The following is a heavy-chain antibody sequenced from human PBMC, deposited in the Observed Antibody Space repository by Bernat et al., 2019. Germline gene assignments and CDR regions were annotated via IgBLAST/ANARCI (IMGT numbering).Heavy chain of an antibody. CDR3: ASGADYGGDY. D-gene: IGHD4-23*01. Sequence: QVQLQQWGAGLLKPSETLSLTCAVYGGSFSGYYWSWIRQPPGKGLEWIGEINHSGSTNYNPSLKSPVTISVDTSKNQFSLKLSSVTAADTAVYYCASGADYGGDYWGQGTLVTVSS. J-gene: IGHJ4*02. CDR1: GGSFSGYY. V-gene: IGHV4-34*01. CDR2: INHSGST.